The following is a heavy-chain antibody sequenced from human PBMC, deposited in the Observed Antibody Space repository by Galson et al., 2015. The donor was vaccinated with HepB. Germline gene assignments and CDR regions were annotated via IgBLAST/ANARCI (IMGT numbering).Heavy chain of an antibody. Sequence: CAISGDSVSSHSAAWNWIRQSPSRGLEWLGRTYYRSKWYNDYALSVKSRIIINPDTSKNQVSLQLKSVTPEDTATYYCVRERETRSNYYGMDVWGQGTTVTVSS. V-gene: IGHV6-1*01. D-gene: IGHD6-13*01. CDR3: VRERETRSNYYGMDV. CDR2: TYYRSKWYN. J-gene: IGHJ6*02. CDR1: GDSVSSHSAA.